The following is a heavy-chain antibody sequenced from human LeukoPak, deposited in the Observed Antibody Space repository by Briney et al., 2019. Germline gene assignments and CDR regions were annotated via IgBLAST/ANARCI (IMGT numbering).Heavy chain of an antibody. V-gene: IGHV3-53*01. Sequence: GGSLRLSCAASGFSVGSNYMSWVRQAPGKGLEWVSLLYSGGSTYYADSVKDRFIISRDNSKNTLYLQMNSLRAEDTAVYYCAREGDSDCFDYWGQGTLVTVSS. CDR2: LYSGGST. J-gene: IGHJ4*02. CDR3: AREGDSDCFDY. D-gene: IGHD3-10*01. CDR1: GFSVGSNY.